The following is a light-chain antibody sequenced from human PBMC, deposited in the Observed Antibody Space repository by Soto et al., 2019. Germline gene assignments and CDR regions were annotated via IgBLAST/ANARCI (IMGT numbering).Light chain of an antibody. CDR2: GNS. CDR3: QSYDGSLSGWV. J-gene: IGLJ3*02. V-gene: IGLV1-40*01. CDR1: SSNIGAGYD. Sequence: QSVLTQPPSVSGAPGQRVTISCTGSSSNIGAGYDVHWYQQLPGTAPKIIINGNSNRPSGVPDRFSGSKSGTSASLAITGLQAEDEADYYCQSYDGSLSGWVFGGGTKLTVL.